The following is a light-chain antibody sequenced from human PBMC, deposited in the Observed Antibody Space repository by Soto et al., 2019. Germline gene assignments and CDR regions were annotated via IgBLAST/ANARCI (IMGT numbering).Light chain of an antibody. Sequence: EIVMTQSPATLSVSPGERATLSCRASQTISSSYLAWYQQKPGQAPRLLIHGASSRATGIPDRISGSGSGTDFTLTISRLEPEDFAVYYCQQYVTTPITFGQGTRLEIK. CDR3: QQYVTTPIT. V-gene: IGKV3-20*01. J-gene: IGKJ5*01. CDR2: GAS. CDR1: QTISSSY.